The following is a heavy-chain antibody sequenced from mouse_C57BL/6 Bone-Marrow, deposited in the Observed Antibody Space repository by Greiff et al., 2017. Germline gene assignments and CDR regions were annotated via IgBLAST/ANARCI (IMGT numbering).Heavy chain of an antibody. V-gene: IGHV1-15*01. CDR1: GYTFTDYE. Sequence: VQLQQSGAELVRPGASVTLSCKASGYTFTDYEMHWVKQTPVHGLEWIGAIDPETGGTAYNQKFKGKAILTADKSSSTAYMELRSLTSEDSAVYYWTRWIYDGYYYYAMDYWGQGTSVTVSS. CDR3: TRWIYDGYYYYAMDY. J-gene: IGHJ4*01. CDR2: IDPETGGT. D-gene: IGHD2-3*01.